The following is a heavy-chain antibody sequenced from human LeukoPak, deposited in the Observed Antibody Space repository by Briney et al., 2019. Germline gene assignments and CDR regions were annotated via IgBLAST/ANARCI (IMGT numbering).Heavy chain of an antibody. CDR3: AKDPGASVSGFHMDV. D-gene: IGHD2-8*02. CDR2: IWSDGNNR. CDR1: GFTFRNYG. Sequence: SGGSLRLSCAASGFTFRNYGMHWVRQATGKGLEWVSFIWSDGNNRFYAASVKGRFTISRDSSKSMLYLQMDSLRPEDTAVYYCAKDPGASVSGFHMDVWGKGTTVIVSS. J-gene: IGHJ6*03. V-gene: IGHV3-30*02.